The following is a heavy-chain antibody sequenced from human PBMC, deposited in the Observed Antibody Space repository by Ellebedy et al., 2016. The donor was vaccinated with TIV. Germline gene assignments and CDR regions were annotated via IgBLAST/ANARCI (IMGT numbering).Heavy chain of an antibody. V-gene: IGHV3-21*01. D-gene: IGHD4-17*01. CDR2: ISSTSTYI. CDR3: ARKVPAPTTVPPNWYFDL. J-gene: IGHJ2*01. Sequence: GESLKISCAASGFTFSSYTINWVRQAPGKGLEWVASISSTSTYIYYADSVKGRFTLSRDNAKKSLYLQMNSLRAEDTAVYYCARKVPAPTTVPPNWYFDLWGRGTLVTVSS. CDR1: GFTFSSYT.